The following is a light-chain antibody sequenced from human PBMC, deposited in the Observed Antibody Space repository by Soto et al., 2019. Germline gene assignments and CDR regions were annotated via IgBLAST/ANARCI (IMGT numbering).Light chain of an antibody. Sequence: AIRMTQSPSSFSASTGERVTITCRASQGISSYLAWYQQKPGKAPKRLIYAASSLQSGVPSRFSGSGSGTEFTLTISSLQPEDFATYYCLQHNSYPPWTVGQGTKVDIK. J-gene: IGKJ1*01. V-gene: IGKV1-8*01. CDR1: QGISSY. CDR2: AAS. CDR3: LQHNSYPPWT.